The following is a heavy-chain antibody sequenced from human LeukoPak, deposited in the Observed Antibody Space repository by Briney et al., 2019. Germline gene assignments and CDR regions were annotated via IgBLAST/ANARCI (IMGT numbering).Heavy chain of an antibody. CDR1: GYTLTELS. V-gene: IGHV1-24*01. J-gene: IGHJ3*02. D-gene: IGHD3-22*01. Sequence: GASVKVSCKVSGYTLTELSMHWVRQAPGKGLEWMGGFDPEDGETIYAQKFQGRDTMTEDTSTDTAYMELSSLRSEDTAVYYCATSTMIVVVIKQADAFDIWGQGTMVTVSS. CDR2: FDPEDGET. CDR3: ATSTMIVVVIKQADAFDI.